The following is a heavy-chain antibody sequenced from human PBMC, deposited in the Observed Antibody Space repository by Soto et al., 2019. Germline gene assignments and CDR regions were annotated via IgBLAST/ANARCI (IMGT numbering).Heavy chain of an antibody. V-gene: IGHV3-23*01. D-gene: IGHD2-21*01. CDR2: ASGSGSGT. CDR3: AKGRPGVAAAPDY. J-gene: IGHJ4*02. Sequence: VGSLRLSCAASGFTFSDFAMAWVRQAPGKGLEWVSSASGSGSGTYYADSVKGRFTISRDNSKNTLFLHMTNLRAGDTALYFCAKGRPGVAAAPDYWGQGTLVTVSS. CDR1: GFTFSDFA.